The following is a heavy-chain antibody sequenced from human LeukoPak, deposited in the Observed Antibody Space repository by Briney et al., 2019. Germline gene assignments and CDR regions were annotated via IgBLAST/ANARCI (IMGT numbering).Heavy chain of an antibody. J-gene: IGHJ4*02. CDR2: ISYDGPNK. Sequence: PGRSLRLSCVASGFIFSNYAMHRVRQAPGKGLEWVAVISYDGPNKYYADSVKGRFTISRDNSKNTLYLQMNSLRPEDTSVYYCARDQLGFDYWGQGALVTVSS. CDR1: GFIFSNYA. V-gene: IGHV3-30*04. D-gene: IGHD6-13*01. CDR3: ARDQLGFDY.